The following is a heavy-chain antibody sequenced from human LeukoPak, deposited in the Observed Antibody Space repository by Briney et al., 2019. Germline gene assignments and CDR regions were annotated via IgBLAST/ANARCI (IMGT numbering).Heavy chain of an antibody. CDR3: ARQGGSAYNWSYDA. V-gene: IGHV4-39*01. J-gene: IGHJ5*02. CDR2: IYYSGST. Sequence: SETLSLTCTVSGGSISSSSYYWGWIRQPPGKGLEWIGSIYYSGSTYYNPSLKSRVTISVDTSKNQFSLKLSSVTAADTAVYYCARQGGSAYNWSYDAWGQGTLVTVSS. CDR1: GGSISSSSYY. D-gene: IGHD1-7*01.